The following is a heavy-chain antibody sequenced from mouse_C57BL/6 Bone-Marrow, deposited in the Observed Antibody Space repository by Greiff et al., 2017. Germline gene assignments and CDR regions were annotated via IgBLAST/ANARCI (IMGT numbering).Heavy chain of an antibody. Sequence: EVQLQQSGAELVKPGASVKLSCTASGFNIKDYYMHWVKQRTEQGLEWIGRIDPEGGETKYAPKFQGKATITAATSSNTAYLQLSSLTSEDTAVYYCARTFYGSDPLDYWGQGTTLTVSS. CDR3: ARTFYGSDPLDY. CDR2: IDPEGGET. V-gene: IGHV14-2*01. CDR1: GFNIKDYY. J-gene: IGHJ2*01. D-gene: IGHD1-1*01.